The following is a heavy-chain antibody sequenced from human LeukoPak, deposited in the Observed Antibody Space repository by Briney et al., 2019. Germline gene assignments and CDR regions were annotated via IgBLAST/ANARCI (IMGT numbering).Heavy chain of an antibody. CDR3: ATDTARGL. CDR1: GFTFSNYG. Sequence: GGSLRLSCAASGFTFSNYGIHWVRQAPGKGLEWVAVISYDGSNKYYADSVKGRFTISRDNAKNSLYLQMNSLRADDTAVYYCATDTARGLWGQGTLVTVSS. CDR2: ISYDGSNK. J-gene: IGHJ4*02. D-gene: IGHD5-18*01. V-gene: IGHV3-30*12.